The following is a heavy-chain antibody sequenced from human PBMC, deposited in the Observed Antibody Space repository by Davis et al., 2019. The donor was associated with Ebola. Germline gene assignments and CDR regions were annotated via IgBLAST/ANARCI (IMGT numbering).Heavy chain of an antibody. CDR2: IGVRGTT. D-gene: IGHD1-26*01. Sequence: GESLKISCAASGFTFRNYGMTWVRQAPGKGPECVAAIGVRGTTDYAESVKGRFTISRDNSQNMLYLQMNSLRADDTAVYYCVQGTTACRLWGQGNLVTVSS. CDR3: VQGTTACRL. J-gene: IGHJ4*02. V-gene: IGHV3-23*01. CDR1: GFTFRNYG.